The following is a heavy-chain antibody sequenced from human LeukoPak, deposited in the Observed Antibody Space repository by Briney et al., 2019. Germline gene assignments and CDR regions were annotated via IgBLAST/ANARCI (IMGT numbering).Heavy chain of an antibody. V-gene: IGHV3-30-3*01. CDR2: ISYDGSNK. Sequence: GGSLRLSCAASGFTFSSYAMHWVRQAPGKGLEWVAVISYDGSNKYYADSVKGRFTISRDNSKNTLYLQMNSLRAEDTAVYYCAGEYSGSYSQSRPFDYWGQGTLVTVSS. D-gene: IGHD1-26*01. CDR1: GFTFSSYA. CDR3: AGEYSGSYSQSRPFDY. J-gene: IGHJ4*02.